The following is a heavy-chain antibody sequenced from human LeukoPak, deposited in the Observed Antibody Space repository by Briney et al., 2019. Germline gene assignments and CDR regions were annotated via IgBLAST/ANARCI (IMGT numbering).Heavy chain of an antibody. J-gene: IGHJ4*02. CDR3: ARAPYYYDKSGSYVLYYFDY. CDR2: IRSKAYGETT. D-gene: IGHD3-22*01. CDR1: GFTSGDFA. V-gene: IGHV3-49*03. Sequence: GGSLRLSCTGSGFTSGDFAVSWFRQAPGKGLEWVSFIRSKAYGETTDSAASVRGRFSVSREDFKNIAYLQMNSLKTEDTAVYFCARAPYYYDKSGSYVLYYFDYWGQGTLVTVSS.